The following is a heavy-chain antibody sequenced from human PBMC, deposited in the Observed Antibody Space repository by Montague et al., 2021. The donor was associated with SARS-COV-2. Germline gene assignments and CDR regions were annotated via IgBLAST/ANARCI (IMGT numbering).Heavy chain of an antibody. D-gene: IGHD6-13*01. CDR2: TYYRSKWCN. V-gene: IGHV6-1*01. Sequence: CAISGDSVSSNSAAWNWLRQSPSRGLEWLGRTYYRSKWCNDYAVTLKXXITIHPDTSKNQFSLQLNSVTPEDTAVYYCASGRMVPYSSSWTTLYYYYGMDVWGQGTTVTISS. J-gene: IGHJ6*02. CDR1: GDSVSSNSAA. CDR3: ASGRMVPYSSSWTTLYYYYGMDV.